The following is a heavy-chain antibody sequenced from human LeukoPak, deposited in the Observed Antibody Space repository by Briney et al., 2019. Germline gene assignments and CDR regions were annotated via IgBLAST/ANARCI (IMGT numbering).Heavy chain of an antibody. CDR2: ISESGSRT. D-gene: IGHD4-17*01. CDR1: GFTFSDFA. J-gene: IGHJ4*02. Sequence: GGSLRLSCTASGFTFSDFAMTWVRQAPGKGLQWVASISESGSRTFYADSVKGRFIISRDNSKNTLYLQMDSLRAADTAIYYCARVWGGYGDYFDYWGQGTLVTVSS. CDR3: ARVWGGYGDYFDY. V-gene: IGHV3-23*01.